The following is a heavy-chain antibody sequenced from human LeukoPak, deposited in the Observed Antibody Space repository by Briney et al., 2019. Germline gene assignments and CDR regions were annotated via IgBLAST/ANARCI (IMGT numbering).Heavy chain of an antibody. V-gene: IGHV1-58*02. J-gene: IGHJ3*01. CDR1: GFTFTRSA. CDR3: ATVVLGDHPVWDAFXX. Sequence: SVKVSCKASGFTFTRSAMQWVRQARGQRLEWIGWIVLGSGNTNYAQKFQERVTITRDMSTSTAYMELSSLRSEDTAVYYCATVVLGDHPVWDAFXXWGQGTMVT. D-gene: IGHD3-10*01. CDR2: IVLGSGNT.